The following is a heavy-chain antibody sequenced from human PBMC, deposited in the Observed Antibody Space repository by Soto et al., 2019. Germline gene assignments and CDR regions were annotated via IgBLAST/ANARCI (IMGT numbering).Heavy chain of an antibody. Sequence: PSETLSLTCTVSGGSISSSSYYWGWIRQPPGKGLEWIGYIYYSGSINYNPSLKSRVTISEDTSKNQFSLKMSSVTAADTAVYYCAREIAVAGTHYFDYWGQGTLVTAPQ. CDR1: GGSISSSSYY. CDR2: IYYSGSI. D-gene: IGHD6-19*01. V-gene: IGHV4-61*01. CDR3: AREIAVAGTHYFDY. J-gene: IGHJ4*02.